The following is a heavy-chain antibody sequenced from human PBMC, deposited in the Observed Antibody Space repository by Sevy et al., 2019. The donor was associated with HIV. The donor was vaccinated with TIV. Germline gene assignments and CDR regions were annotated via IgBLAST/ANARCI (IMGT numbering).Heavy chain of an antibody. V-gene: IGHV3-23*01. D-gene: IGHD2-8*01. J-gene: IGHJ4*02. CDR2: LSFGCGEI. Sequence: GGSLRLSCAASGFTFSKYSMSWVRQPPGKGLEWVSTLSFGCGEINYADSVKGRFTISRDNSKSSVYLQMNNLRPEDTAVYCCAREVCTKRHDYWGQGTLVTVSS. CDR3: AREVCTKRHDY. CDR1: GFTFSKYS.